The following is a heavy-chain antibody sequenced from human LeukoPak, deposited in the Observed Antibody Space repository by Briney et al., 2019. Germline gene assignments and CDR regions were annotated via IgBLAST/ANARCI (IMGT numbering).Heavy chain of an antibody. Sequence: GGSLRLSCAASGFTFSRYSMNWVRQAPGKGLEWVSSISGSSSSYIYYADSLQGRFTISRDNAKNSLYLQMNSLRVEDTAVYYCARDFYDTSGYYYDSWGQGTLVTVSS. CDR1: GFTFSRYS. CDR3: ARDFYDTSGYYYDS. V-gene: IGHV3-21*01. D-gene: IGHD3-22*01. J-gene: IGHJ5*01. CDR2: ISGSSSSYI.